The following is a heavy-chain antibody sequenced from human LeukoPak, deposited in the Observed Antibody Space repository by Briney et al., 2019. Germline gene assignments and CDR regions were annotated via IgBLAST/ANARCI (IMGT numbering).Heavy chain of an antibody. Sequence: ASVNVSCKASGYLFTGYYVHWARQAPGQGLEWMGWINPNGGGTNYAQRFQGRVTMTRDTSISTAYMELVSLRFDDAAVYYCARASGYNYNLDFWGQGTLVTVSS. J-gene: IGHJ4*02. CDR3: ARASGYNYNLDF. D-gene: IGHD5-24*01. CDR2: INPNGGGT. V-gene: IGHV1-2*02. CDR1: GYLFTGYY.